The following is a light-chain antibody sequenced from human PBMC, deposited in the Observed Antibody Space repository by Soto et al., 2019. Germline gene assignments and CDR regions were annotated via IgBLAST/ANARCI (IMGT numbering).Light chain of an antibody. Sequence: TQSQGTLSLSPGERATLSCRASQSVSSSYLAWYQQRPGKAPKLLIYKASNLESGVTSRFSGSGSGTEFTLIISSLQTDEFATYYCEQYNSYSRTFGQGIKVEIK. CDR1: QSVSSS. J-gene: IGKJ1*01. CDR3: EQYNSYSRT. V-gene: IGKV1-5*03. CDR2: KAS.